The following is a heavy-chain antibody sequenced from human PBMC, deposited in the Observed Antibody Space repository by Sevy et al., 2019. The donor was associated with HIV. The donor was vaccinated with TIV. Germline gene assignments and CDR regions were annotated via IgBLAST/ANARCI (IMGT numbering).Heavy chain of an antibody. Sequence: GGSLRLSCAASGFTFNYHFMNWVRQVPGKGLEWVSYISSASSYINYSNSVKGRFTISSDNANNLVFLEMNNLRPEDTAVYFCARGDYYGSLYYFDYWGQGTLVTISS. V-gene: IGHV3-21*01. D-gene: IGHD3-10*01. CDR3: ARGDYYGSLYYFDY. CDR2: ISSASSYI. J-gene: IGHJ4*02. CDR1: GFTFNYHF.